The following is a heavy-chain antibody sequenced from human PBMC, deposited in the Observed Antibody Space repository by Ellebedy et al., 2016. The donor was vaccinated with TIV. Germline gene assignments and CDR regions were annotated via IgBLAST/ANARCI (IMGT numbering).Heavy chain of an antibody. CDR3: ARSNVDTSMVSSDY. Sequence: AASVKVSCKASGYTFTNFGVTWVRQAPGQGLEWMGLISAKNGNTNYAQKFQGRVTLNTDTSTSTAYMEVRSLRSDDTAVDYCARSNVDTSMVSSDYWGQGSRVTVSS. CDR1: GYTFTNFG. V-gene: IGHV1-18*01. J-gene: IGHJ4*02. D-gene: IGHD5-18*01. CDR2: ISAKNGNT.